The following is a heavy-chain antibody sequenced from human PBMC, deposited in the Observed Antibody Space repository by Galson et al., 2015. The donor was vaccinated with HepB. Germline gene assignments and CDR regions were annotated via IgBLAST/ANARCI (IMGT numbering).Heavy chain of an antibody. Sequence: SLRLSCAVSGFTSTNARMTWVRQAPGKGLEWVGRSRTRTDGGTTEYAESVKDRFTISRDDSKNTLWLQMSSLKIEDTAVYYCVGSGGWAYWGQGALVTVSS. CDR1: GFTSTNAR. CDR2: SRTRTDGGTT. D-gene: IGHD2-15*01. V-gene: IGHV3-15*01. CDR3: VGSGGWAY. J-gene: IGHJ4*02.